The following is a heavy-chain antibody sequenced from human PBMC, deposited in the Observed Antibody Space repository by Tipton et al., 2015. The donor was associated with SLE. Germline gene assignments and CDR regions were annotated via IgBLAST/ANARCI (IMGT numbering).Heavy chain of an antibody. CDR3: ARDSHSPLRADY. V-gene: IGHV3-23*02. CDR1: GFLFSNYS. D-gene: IGHD2-15*01. J-gene: IGHJ4*02. Sequence: SLRLSRAASGFLFSNYSMSWVRQAPGERLKWVSGISASGTSTYYGDSAESVKGRFSISRDNSQNTPYLEMNSLRADDTAVYYCARDSHSPLRADYWGQGTLVTVSS. CDR2: ISASGTST.